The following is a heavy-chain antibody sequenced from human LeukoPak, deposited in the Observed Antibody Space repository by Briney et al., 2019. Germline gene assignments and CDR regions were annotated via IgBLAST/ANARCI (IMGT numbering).Heavy chain of an antibody. J-gene: IGHJ4*02. CDR3: ARLLYSGSYSY. CDR2: ISPGDSKT. CDR1: GYSFTSYW. D-gene: IGHD1-26*01. V-gene: IGHV5-51*01. Sequence: GESLKISCKCSGYSFTSYWIGWVRQMPGKGLEWMGIISPGDSKTIYSPSFQGQVTISADKSISTAYLQWSSLKASGTAMYYCARLLYSGSYSYWGQGTLVTVSS.